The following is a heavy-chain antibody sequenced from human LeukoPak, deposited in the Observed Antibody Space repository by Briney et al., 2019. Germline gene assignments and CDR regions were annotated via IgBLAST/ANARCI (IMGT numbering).Heavy chain of an antibody. V-gene: IGHV3-21*01. Sequence: PGGSLRLSCAASGFTFSSYSTNWVRQAPGKGLEWVSSISSSSSYIYYADSVKGRFTISRDNAKNSLYLQMNSLRAEDTAVYYCARDNRIAVGIENFDYWGQGTLVTVSS. CDR3: ARDNRIAVGIENFDY. J-gene: IGHJ4*02. CDR1: GFTFSSYS. D-gene: IGHD6-19*01. CDR2: ISSSSSYI.